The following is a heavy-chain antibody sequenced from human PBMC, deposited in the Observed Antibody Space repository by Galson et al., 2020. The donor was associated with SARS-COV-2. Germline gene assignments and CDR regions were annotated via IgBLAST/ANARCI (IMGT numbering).Heavy chain of an antibody. Sequence: TGGSLRLSCATSGFTFRHYAMSWVRQAPGKGLEWVSALSGSGDTTYYADSVKGRFAISRDISKNTLYLQMNSLRAEDTAVYYCAKDRGVKRFVEPDSWGHGTLVTVSS. CDR3: AKDRGVKRFVEPDS. D-gene: IGHD3-3*01. CDR1: GFTFRHYA. CDR2: LSGSGDTT. J-gene: IGHJ5*01. V-gene: IGHV3-23*01.